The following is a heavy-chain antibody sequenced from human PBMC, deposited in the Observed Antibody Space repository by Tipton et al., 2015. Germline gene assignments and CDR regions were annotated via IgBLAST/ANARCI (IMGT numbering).Heavy chain of an antibody. CDR2: ISYSGST. CDR3: ACQDYDSLTRDYQTVDY. D-gene: IGHD3-9*01. V-gene: IGHV4-61*05. CDR1: GGSVSTSNYY. J-gene: IGHJ4*02. Sequence: TLSLTCTVSGGSVSTSNYYWGWIRQSPGKGLEWIGYISYSGSTHYNPSLKSRVTISVDTSKNQFSLKLTSVTAADTAVYYCACQDYDSLTRDYQTVDYWGQGTLVTVSS.